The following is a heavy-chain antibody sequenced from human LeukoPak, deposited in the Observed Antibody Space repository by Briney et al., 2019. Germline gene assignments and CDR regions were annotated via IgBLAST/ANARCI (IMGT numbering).Heavy chain of an antibody. V-gene: IGHV4-34*01. D-gene: IGHD3-10*01. J-gene: IGHJ4*02. Sequence: SETLSLTCAVYGGSFSGYYWSWIRQPPGKGLEWIGEINHSGSTNYNPSLKSRVTISVDTSKNQFSLKLSSVTAADTAVYYCARGHGSGSYYRPGFPIDYWGQGTLVTVSS. CDR3: ARGHGSGSYYRPGFPIDY. CDR1: GGSFSGYY. CDR2: INHSGST.